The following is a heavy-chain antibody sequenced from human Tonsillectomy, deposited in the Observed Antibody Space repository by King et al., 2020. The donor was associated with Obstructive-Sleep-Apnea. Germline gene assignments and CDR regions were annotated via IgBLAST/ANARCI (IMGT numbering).Heavy chain of an antibody. J-gene: IGHJ4*02. V-gene: IGHV4-59*01. CDR1: GGSISSYY. CDR2: IYYSGST. Sequence: VQLQESGPGLVKPSETLSLTCTVSGGSISSYYCSWIRQPPGKGLEGIGYIYYSGSTNYNPSLKSRVTISVETSKNQFSLKLSAVTAADTAVYYCARYRGDCYFDYWGQGTLVTVSS. CDR3: ARYRGDCYFDY. D-gene: IGHD2-21*02.